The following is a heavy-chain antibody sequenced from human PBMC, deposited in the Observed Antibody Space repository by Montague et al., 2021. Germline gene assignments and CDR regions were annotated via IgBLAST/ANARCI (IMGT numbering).Heavy chain of an antibody. CDR1: GYSFTNYW. CDR3: ARLSGSGTNHFDY. V-gene: IGHV5-51*01. Sequence: KVSCKGSGYSFTNYWIGWVRQMPGKGLEWMGLVYPGDSDTRYSPSFQGQVTISADKSISTAYLQWSSLKASDTAMYYCARLSGSGTNHFDYWGQGTLVTVSS. J-gene: IGHJ4*02. D-gene: IGHD1-26*01. CDR2: VYPGDSDT.